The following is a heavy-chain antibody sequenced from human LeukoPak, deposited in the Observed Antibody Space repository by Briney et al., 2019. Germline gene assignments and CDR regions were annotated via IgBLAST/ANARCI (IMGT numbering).Heavy chain of an antibody. CDR1: GGSISSYY. J-gene: IGHJ5*02. CDR3: ARDVHGSGSFNP. D-gene: IGHD3-10*01. Sequence: SETLSLTCTVSGGSISSYYWSWIRQPPGKGLEWIGYIYYSGSTNYNPSLKSRVTISVDTSKNQFSLKLSSVTAADTAVYHCARDVHGSGSFNPWGQGTLVTVSS. V-gene: IGHV4-59*01. CDR2: IYYSGST.